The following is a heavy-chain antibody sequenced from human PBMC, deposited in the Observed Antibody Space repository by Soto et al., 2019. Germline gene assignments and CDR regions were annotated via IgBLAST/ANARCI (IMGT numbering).Heavy chain of an antibody. Sequence: ASVKVSCKASGYTFTNFGISWVRQAPGQGLEWMGWIGGYKGNTNYAQKLQGRVTLTTDTSTSTAYMELTSVTAADTAVYYCARLNYDSSAYFDYWGQGTRVTVSS. J-gene: IGHJ4*02. CDR2: IGGYKGNT. CDR1: GYTFTNFG. D-gene: IGHD3-22*01. V-gene: IGHV1-18*01. CDR3: ARLNYDSSAYFDY.